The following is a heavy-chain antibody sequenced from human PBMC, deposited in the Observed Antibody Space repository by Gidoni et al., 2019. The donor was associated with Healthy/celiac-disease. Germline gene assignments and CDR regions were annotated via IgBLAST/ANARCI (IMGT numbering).Heavy chain of an antibody. D-gene: IGHD5-18*01. CDR1: GFTFSSSW. V-gene: IGHV3-7*01. CDR2: IKQDGSEK. Sequence: EVQLVESGGGLVQPGGSLRLSCAASGFTFSSSWMSWVRQAPGKGLEWVANIKQDGSEKYYVDSVKGRFTISRDNAKNSLYLQMNSLRAEDTAVYYCARERLPSSGYSYGTFDYWGQGTLVTVSS. CDR3: ARERLPSSGYSYGTFDY. J-gene: IGHJ4*02.